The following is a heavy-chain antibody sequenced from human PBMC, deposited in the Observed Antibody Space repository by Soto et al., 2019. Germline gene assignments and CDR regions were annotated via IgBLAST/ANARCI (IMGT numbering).Heavy chain of an antibody. D-gene: IGHD2-15*01. Sequence: GGSLRLSCAASGFTFDDYAMHWVRQAPGKGLEWVSGISWNSGSIGYADSVKGRFTISRDNAKNSLYLQMNSLRAEDTALYYCAKARGFDYYYCMDVWGKGTTDTVSS. V-gene: IGHV3-9*01. CDR1: GFTFDDYA. CDR3: AKARGFDYYYCMDV. CDR2: ISWNSGSI. J-gene: IGHJ6*03.